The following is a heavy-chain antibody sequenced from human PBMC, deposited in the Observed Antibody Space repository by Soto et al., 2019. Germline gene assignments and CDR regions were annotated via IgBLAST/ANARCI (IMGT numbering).Heavy chain of an antibody. V-gene: IGHV1-69*02. CDR2: IIPILGIA. D-gene: IGHD3-22*01. CDR3: ASDYYDSSGSLDY. Sequence: SVKVSCKASGGTFSSYTISWVRQAPGQGLEWMGRIIPILGIANYAQKFQGRVTITADKSTSTAYMELSSLRSEDTAVYYCASDYYDSSGSLDYWGQGTLVTVSS. J-gene: IGHJ4*02. CDR1: GGTFSSYT.